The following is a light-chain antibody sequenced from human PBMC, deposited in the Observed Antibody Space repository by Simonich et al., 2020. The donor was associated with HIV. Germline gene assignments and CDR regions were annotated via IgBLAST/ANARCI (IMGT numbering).Light chain of an antibody. Sequence: EMVMTQSPATLSLSPGERATLSCRASQSVSSNLAWYQQKPGQPPRLLIYGASTRATGIPARFSGSGSGTEFTLTISSMQSEDFAVYYCQQYNNWPLFFGQGTKLEMK. CDR1: QSVSSN. CDR3: QQYNNWPLF. V-gene: IGKV3-15*01. J-gene: IGKJ2*01. CDR2: GAS.